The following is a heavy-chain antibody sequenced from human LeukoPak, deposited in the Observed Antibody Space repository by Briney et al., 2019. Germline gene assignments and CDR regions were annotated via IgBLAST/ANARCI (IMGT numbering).Heavy chain of an antibody. Sequence: GGSLRLSCAASGFTVSSNYMSWVRQAPGKGLEWVSVIYSGGSTYYAGSVKGRFTISRDNSKNTLYLQMNSLRAEDTAVYYCARDKTTYYDFWSGYYVWGQGTTVTVSS. CDR3: ARDKTTYYDFWSGYYV. V-gene: IGHV3-53*01. D-gene: IGHD3-3*01. CDR1: GFTVSSNY. CDR2: IYSGGST. J-gene: IGHJ6*02.